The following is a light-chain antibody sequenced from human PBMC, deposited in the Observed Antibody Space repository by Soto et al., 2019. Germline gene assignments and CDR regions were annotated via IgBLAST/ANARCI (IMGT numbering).Light chain of an antibody. CDR1: QSVRSSF. CDR2: GAS. Sequence: EIVLTQSPGTLSLSPGERATLSCRASQSVRSSFLAWYQQKPGQAPGLLFYGASNRATGIPDRFSGSGSGTDFTLTISRLEPEDFAVYYCQQYGTSPPWTFGQGTKVEIK. CDR3: QQYGTSPPWT. J-gene: IGKJ1*01. V-gene: IGKV3-20*01.